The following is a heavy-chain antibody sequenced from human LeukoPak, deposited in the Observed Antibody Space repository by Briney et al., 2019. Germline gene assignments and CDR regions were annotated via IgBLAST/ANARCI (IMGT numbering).Heavy chain of an antibody. CDR2: IIPILGIA. CDR3: ARGPYCGGDCSLGPFDY. J-gene: IGHJ4*02. Sequence: SVKVSCNASGGTFSSYAISWVRQAPGQGLEWMGRIIPILGIANYAQKFQGRVTITADKSTSTAYMELSSLRSEDTAVYYCARGPYCGGDCSLGPFDYWGQGTLVTVSS. CDR1: GGTFSSYA. V-gene: IGHV1-69*04. D-gene: IGHD2-21*02.